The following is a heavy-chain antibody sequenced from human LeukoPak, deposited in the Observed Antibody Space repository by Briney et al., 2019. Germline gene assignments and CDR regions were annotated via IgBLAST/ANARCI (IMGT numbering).Heavy chain of an antibody. CDR1: GLTFGDTW. D-gene: IGHD3/OR15-3a*01. J-gene: IGHJ4*02. Sequence: GGSLRLSCAASGLTFGDTWMNWVRQVPGQGLEWVANIKQDGSEKFYVASVKGRFTISRDNGKSSLYLQMNSLRAEDTALYYCATSYDMGWLIGYWGQGTLVTVSS. CDR3: ATSYDMGWLIGY. CDR2: IKQDGSEK. V-gene: IGHV3-7*03.